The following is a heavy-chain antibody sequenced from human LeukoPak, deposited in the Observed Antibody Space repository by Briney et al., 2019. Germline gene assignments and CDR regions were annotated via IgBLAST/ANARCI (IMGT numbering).Heavy chain of an antibody. CDR1: GFTFSDYY. J-gene: IGHJ4*02. D-gene: IGHD6-19*01. Sequence: GGSLRLSCAASGFTFSDYYMSWVRQAPGKGLEWVSAISGSGGSTYYADSVKGRFTISRDNSKNRLYLQMNSLRAEDTAVYYCAKDRSSGLFDYWGQGTLVTVSS. V-gene: IGHV3-23*01. CDR2: ISGSGGST. CDR3: AKDRSSGLFDY.